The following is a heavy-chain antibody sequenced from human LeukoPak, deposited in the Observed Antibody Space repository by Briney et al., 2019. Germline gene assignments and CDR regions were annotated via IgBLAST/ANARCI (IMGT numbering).Heavy chain of an antibody. CDR3: ATSIAVAGTYAFDI. Sequence: GGSLRLSCAASGFTFSDYYMSWIRQAPGKGLKWVSYISSSGSTIYYADSVKGRFTISRDNAKNSLYLQMNSLRAEDTAVYYCATSIAVAGTYAFDIWGQGTMVTVSS. CDR1: GFTFSDYY. J-gene: IGHJ3*02. V-gene: IGHV3-11*04. D-gene: IGHD6-19*01. CDR2: ISSSGSTI.